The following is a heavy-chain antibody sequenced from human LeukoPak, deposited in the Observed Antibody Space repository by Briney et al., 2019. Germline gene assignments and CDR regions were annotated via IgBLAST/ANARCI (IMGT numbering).Heavy chain of an antibody. CDR3: AGSDYYYYMDV. CDR1: GGSISSSSYY. CDR2: IYHSGST. V-gene: IGHV4-39*01. D-gene: IGHD3-10*01. J-gene: IGHJ6*03. Sequence: SETLSLTCTVSGGSISSSSYYWGWVRQPPGKGLGWVGSIYHSGSTYYNPSLKSRVTISVDTSKNQFSLKLSSVPAADTAVFYCAGSDYYYYMDVWGKGTTVTVSS.